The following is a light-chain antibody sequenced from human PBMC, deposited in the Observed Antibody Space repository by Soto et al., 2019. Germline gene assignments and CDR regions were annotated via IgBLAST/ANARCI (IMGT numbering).Light chain of an antibody. CDR1: SSNIGAGYD. J-gene: IGLJ3*02. CDR2: GNN. CDR3: QSYDSRLSGWV. Sequence: QPVLTQPPSVSGAPGQRVTISCTGSSSNIGAGYDVHWYQQFSGTAPKLLIYGNNNRPSGVPDRFSGSKSGTSASLAITGLQAEDEADYYCQSYDSRLSGWVFGGGTKLTVL. V-gene: IGLV1-40*01.